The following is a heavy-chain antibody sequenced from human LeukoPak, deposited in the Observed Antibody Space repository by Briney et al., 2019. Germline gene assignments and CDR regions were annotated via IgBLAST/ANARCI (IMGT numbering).Heavy chain of an antibody. Sequence: GGSLRLSCAASGFTFSTYSENWIRQAPGKGLEWVSSISDDSNYIFYADSVKGRFTISRDNAKNSLYLQMNSLRAEDTAVYYCARDRPSGGTYYFDYWGQGTLVTVSS. V-gene: IGHV3-21*01. D-gene: IGHD2-15*01. J-gene: IGHJ4*02. CDR3: ARDRPSGGTYYFDY. CDR2: ISDDSNYI. CDR1: GFTFSTYS.